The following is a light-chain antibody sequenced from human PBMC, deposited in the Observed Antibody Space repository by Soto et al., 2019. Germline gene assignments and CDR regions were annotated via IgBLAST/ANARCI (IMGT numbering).Light chain of an antibody. Sequence: QAVVTQPPSASGSPGQSVTISCTGTSSDVGHYIYVSWYQQQPGKAPKLMIYEVSKRPSGVPDRFSGSKSGNTASLTVSGLQAEDEADYYCSSYGGSNNLVFGGGTKLTVL. CDR2: EVS. CDR1: SSDVGHYIY. CDR3: SSYGGSNNLV. J-gene: IGLJ3*02. V-gene: IGLV2-8*01.